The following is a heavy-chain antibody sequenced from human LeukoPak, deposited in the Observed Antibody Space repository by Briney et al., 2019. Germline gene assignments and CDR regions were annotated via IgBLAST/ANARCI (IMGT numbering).Heavy chain of an antibody. J-gene: IGHJ5*02. CDR3: ATPGYCSSTSCSNWFDP. Sequence: ASVKVSCKASGYTFTGYYMHWVRQAPGQGLEWMGRINPNSGGTNYAQKFQGRVTMTRDTSISTAYMELSRLRSDDTAVYYCATPGYCSSTSCSNWFDPWGQGTLVTVFS. V-gene: IGHV1-2*06. D-gene: IGHD2-2*01. CDR2: INPNSGGT. CDR1: GYTFTGYY.